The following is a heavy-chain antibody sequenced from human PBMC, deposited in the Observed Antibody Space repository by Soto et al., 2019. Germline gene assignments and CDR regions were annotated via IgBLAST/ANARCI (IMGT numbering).Heavy chain of an antibody. J-gene: IGHJ4*02. V-gene: IGHV1-69*01. CDR2: IIPIFGTA. CDR1: GGTFSRHA. Sequence: QVQLVQSGAEVRKPGSSVKVSCKASGGTFSRHAISWVRQAPGQGLEWMGGIIPIFGTANHAQKFPGRVTIIADESTRTVYMELSSLRADDTAMYYCARGWGYDSNDYYYAYWGQGTLVIVSS. D-gene: IGHD3-22*01. CDR3: ARGWGYDSNDYYYAY.